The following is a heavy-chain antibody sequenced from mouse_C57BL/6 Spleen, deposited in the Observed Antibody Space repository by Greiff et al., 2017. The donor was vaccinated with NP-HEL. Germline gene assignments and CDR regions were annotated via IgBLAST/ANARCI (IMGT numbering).Heavy chain of an antibody. J-gene: IGHJ2*01. D-gene: IGHD2-10*01. CDR1: GYAFSSYW. V-gene: IGHV1-80*01. CDR3: ARSPTYYGNYLYYFDY. CDR2: IYPGDGDT. Sequence: VQLQQSGAELVKPGASVKISCKASGYAFSSYWMNWVKQRPGKGLEWIGQIYPGDGDTNYNGKFKGKATLTADKSSSTAYMQLSSLTSEDSAVYFCARSPTYYGNYLYYFDYWGQGTTLTVSS.